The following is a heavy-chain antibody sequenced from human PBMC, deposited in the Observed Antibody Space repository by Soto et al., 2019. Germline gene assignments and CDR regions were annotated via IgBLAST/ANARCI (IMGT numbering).Heavy chain of an antibody. V-gene: IGHV3-48*03. CDR1: GFTFSSYE. CDR3: ARDRSEYSSSLLDV. J-gene: IGHJ6*02. CDR2: ISSSGSTI. D-gene: IGHD6-6*01. Sequence: GSLRLSCAASGFTFSSYEMNWVRQAPGKGLEWVSYISSSGSTIYYADSVKGRFTISRDNAKNSLYLQMNSLRAEDTAVYYCARDRSEYSSSLLDVWGQGTTVTVSS.